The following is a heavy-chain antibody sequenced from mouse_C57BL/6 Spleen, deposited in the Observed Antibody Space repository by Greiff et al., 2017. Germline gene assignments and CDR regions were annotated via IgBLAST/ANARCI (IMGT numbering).Heavy chain of an antibody. CDR1: GYSITSGYY. V-gene: IGHV3-6*01. Sequence: DVKLQESGPGLVKPSQSLSLTCSVTGYSITSGYYWNWIRQFPGNKLEWMGYISYDGSNNYNPSLKNRISITRDTSKNQFFLKLNSATTEDTATYYCAGEVITTVVAPFDYWGQGTTLTVSS. CDR2: ISYDGSN. J-gene: IGHJ2*01. D-gene: IGHD1-1*01. CDR3: AGEVITTVVAPFDY.